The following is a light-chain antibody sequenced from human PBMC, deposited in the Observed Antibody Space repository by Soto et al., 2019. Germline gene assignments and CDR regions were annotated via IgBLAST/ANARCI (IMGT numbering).Light chain of an antibody. CDR3: QQSYTLSPLT. V-gene: IGKV1-39*01. J-gene: IGKJ4*01. CDR2: AAS. Sequence: DIQLTQSPSSLSASVGDRVTITCRASQSISNYLNWYQQKPGKPPKVLISAASSLQRGVPSRFSGSGSGTDFTLTISSLHPEDFATYYCQQSYTLSPLTVGGGTKVEI. CDR1: QSISNY.